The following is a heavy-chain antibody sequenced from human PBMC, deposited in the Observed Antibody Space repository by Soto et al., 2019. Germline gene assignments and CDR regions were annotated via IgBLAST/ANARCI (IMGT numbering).Heavy chain of an antibody. CDR3: ARDSYYDSSGNYYYGMDV. D-gene: IGHD3-22*01. CDR1: VFTVRIHY. J-gene: IGHJ6*02. CDR2: IYRGGST. Sequence: PWGSLPLACAASVFTVRIHYMSWVRQAPGKGLEWVPVIYRGGSTHYADSVKGRFTISRDNSENTLYLQMNSLRAEDTAVYYCARDSYYDSSGNYYYGMDVWGQGTTVTVSS. V-gene: IGHV3-53*01.